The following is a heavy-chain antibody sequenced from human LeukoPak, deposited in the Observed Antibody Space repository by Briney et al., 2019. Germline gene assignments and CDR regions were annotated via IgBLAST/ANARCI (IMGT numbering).Heavy chain of an antibody. Sequence: GGSLRLSCAASGFTFSTYGMHWVRQAPGKGLEWVSAISGSGGSTYYADSVKGRFTISRDNAKNSLYLQMNSLRAEDTAVYYCARDGFEYSSSPLDYWGQGTLVTVSS. J-gene: IGHJ4*02. CDR3: ARDGFEYSSSPLDY. CDR1: GFTFSTYG. V-gene: IGHV3-21*01. D-gene: IGHD6-6*01. CDR2: ISGSGGST.